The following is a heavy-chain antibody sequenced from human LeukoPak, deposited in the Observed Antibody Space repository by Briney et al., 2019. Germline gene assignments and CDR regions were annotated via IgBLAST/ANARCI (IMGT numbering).Heavy chain of an antibody. CDR3: AKDRSIGTYYTFDH. V-gene: IGHV3-23*01. Sequence: GGSLRLSCAASGFTFSSYSMNWLRQAPGKGLEWVATISGSGVMTYYADSVKGRFTVSGDNSKNTLYLQMSSLTAADTAVYYCAKDRSIGTYYTFDHWGQGTLVTVSA. CDR1: GFTFSSYS. CDR2: ISGSGVMT. J-gene: IGHJ4*02. D-gene: IGHD1-26*01.